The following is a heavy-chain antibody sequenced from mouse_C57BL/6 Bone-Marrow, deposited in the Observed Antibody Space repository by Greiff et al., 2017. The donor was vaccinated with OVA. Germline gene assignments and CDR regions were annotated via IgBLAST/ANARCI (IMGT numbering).Heavy chain of an antibody. CDR1: GYTFTSYW. Sequence: QVQLQQPGAELVRPGSSVKLSCKASGYTFTSYWMEWVKQRPGQGLEWIGNIYPSDSETHYNQKFKDKATLTVDKSSSTAYMQLSSLTSEDSAVYYCARLGGTGSFAYWGQGTLVTVSA. D-gene: IGHD4-1*01. CDR3: ARLGGTGSFAY. CDR2: IYPSDSET. J-gene: IGHJ3*01. V-gene: IGHV1-61*01.